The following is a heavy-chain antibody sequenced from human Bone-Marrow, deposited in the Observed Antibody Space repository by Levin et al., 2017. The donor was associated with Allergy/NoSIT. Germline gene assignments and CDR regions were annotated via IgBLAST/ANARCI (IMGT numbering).Heavy chain of an antibody. D-gene: IGHD1-7*01. CDR1: GFTFSRYT. CDR2: ISSTSTYI. V-gene: IGHV3-21*01. Sequence: GESLKISCEVSGFTFSRYTMNWVRQAPGKGLEWVSSISSTSTYIYYAGSVKGRFTISRDNDKSSLYLQITSLRAEDTAVYYCASGSTADYWGQGTLVTVSS. J-gene: IGHJ4*02. CDR3: ASGSTADY.